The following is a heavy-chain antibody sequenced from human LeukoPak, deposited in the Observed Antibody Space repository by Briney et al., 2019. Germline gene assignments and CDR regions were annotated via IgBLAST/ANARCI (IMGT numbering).Heavy chain of an antibody. Sequence: GGSLRLSCAASGFTFSSYAMSWVRQAPGKGPEWVSAISGSGGSTYYADSVKGRFTISRDNSKNTLYLQMNSLRAEDTAVYYCAKDLFLVVVVPAAIYWGQGTLVTVSS. D-gene: IGHD2-2*01. CDR1: GFTFSSYA. V-gene: IGHV3-23*01. CDR2: ISGSGGST. CDR3: AKDLFLVVVVPAAIY. J-gene: IGHJ4*02.